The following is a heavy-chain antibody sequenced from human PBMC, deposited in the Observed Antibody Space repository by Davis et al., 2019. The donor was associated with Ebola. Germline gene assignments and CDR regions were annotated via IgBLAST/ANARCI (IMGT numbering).Heavy chain of an antibody. V-gene: IGHV3-21*01. J-gene: IGHJ4*02. D-gene: IGHD2-2*01. CDR2: ISSSSSYI. Sequence: GESLKISCAASGFTFSSYSMNWVRQAPGKGLEWVSSISSSSSYIYYADSVKGRFTISRDNSKNTLYLQMNSLRDEDTAVYYCARGDIVVVPAYFDYWGQGTLVTVSS. CDR3: ARGDIVVVPAYFDY. CDR1: GFTFSSYS.